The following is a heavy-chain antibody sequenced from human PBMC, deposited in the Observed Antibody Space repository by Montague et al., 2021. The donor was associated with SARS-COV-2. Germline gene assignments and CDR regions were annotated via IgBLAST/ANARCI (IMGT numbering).Heavy chain of an antibody. D-gene: IGHD4-17*01. CDR1: GGSFSGYY. J-gene: IGHJ6*02. Sequence: SETLSLTCAVYGGSFSGYYLNWIRQPPGKGLEWIGKINHSGSTNYNPSLKSRVTIAVDTSKNQVSLKLTSVTAADTAVFYCARSTVTNSPFGFSNKLRSRYNGMDVWGQGTTVTVSS. CDR2: INHSGST. V-gene: IGHV4-34*01. CDR3: ARSTVTNSPFGFSNKLRSRYNGMDV.